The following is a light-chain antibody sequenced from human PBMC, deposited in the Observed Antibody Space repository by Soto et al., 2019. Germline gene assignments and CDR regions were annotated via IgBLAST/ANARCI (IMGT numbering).Light chain of an antibody. CDR3: MQSTQLPPT. Sequence: VMTQTPLSLSFTPGQPASISCKSSHSPLRLTGETFLFWYLQKPDQSPQLLIYEVSTRVSGVPDRFSGSGSGTDFTLEISRVETDDVGIYYCMQSTQLPPTFGQGTRLEI. V-gene: IGKV2D-29*02. CDR2: EVS. J-gene: IGKJ5*01. CDR1: HSPLRLTGETF.